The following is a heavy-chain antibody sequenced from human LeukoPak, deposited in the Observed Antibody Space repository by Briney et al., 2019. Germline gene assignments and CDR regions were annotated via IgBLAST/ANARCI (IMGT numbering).Heavy chain of an antibody. Sequence: ASVKVSCKVSGYTLTELSMHWVRQAPGKGFEWMGRFDPEKGETIYAQKFQGRVTMTEDTSTDTAYMELNSLRTEDTAVYYCARDQKQGGSFWGTGDYLDYWGQGTLVTVSS. CDR2: FDPEKGET. V-gene: IGHV1-24*01. D-gene: IGHD1-26*01. J-gene: IGHJ4*02. CDR1: GYTLTELS. CDR3: ARDQKQGGSFWGTGDYLDY.